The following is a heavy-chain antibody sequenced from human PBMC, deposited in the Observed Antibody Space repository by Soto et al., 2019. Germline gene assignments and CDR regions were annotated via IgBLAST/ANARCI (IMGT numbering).Heavy chain of an antibody. CDR2: IKQDGSEK. D-gene: IGHD2-15*01. CDR3: ARGGIVVVVAALLPANSFDP. J-gene: IGHJ5*02. Sequence: GGSLRLSCAASGFTFSSYWMSWVRQAPGKGLEWVANIKQDGSEKYYVDSVKGRFTNSRDNAKNSPYLQMNSLRADDTAVYYCARGGIVVVVAALLPANSFDPWGQGTLVTVSS. V-gene: IGHV3-7*01. CDR1: GFTFSSYW.